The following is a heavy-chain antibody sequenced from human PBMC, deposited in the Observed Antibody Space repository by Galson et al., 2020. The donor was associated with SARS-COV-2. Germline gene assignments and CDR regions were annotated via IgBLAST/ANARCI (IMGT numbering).Heavy chain of an antibody. D-gene: IGHD2-2*02. J-gene: IGHJ6*03. CDR3: VRDGVAFNTFSPYYYMYV. CDR1: GLPFSSFS. Sequence: GGSLRLSCAASGLPFSSFSIYWVRQAPGKGLEWVPFIRYDGVNRNYADSVRGRFTISRDNSKNALYLQMNSLRTEDTAVYYCVRDGVAFNTFSPYYYMYVWGKGTTVSVSS. CDR2: IRYDGVNR. V-gene: IGHV3-30*02.